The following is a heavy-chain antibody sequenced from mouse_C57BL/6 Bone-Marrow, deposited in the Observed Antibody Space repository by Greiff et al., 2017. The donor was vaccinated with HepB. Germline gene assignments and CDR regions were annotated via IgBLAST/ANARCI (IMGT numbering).Heavy chain of an antibody. Sequence: QVQLQQSGAELVKPGASVKISCKASGYAFSSYWMNWVKQRPGKGLEWIGQIYPGDGDTNYNGKFKGKATLTAAKSSSTAYMQLSSLTSEDSAVYFCARGPYYYGSSYWYFDVWGTGTTVTVSS. CDR2: IYPGDGDT. CDR1: GYAFSSYW. V-gene: IGHV1-80*01. J-gene: IGHJ1*03. D-gene: IGHD1-1*01. CDR3: ARGPYYYGSSYWYFDV.